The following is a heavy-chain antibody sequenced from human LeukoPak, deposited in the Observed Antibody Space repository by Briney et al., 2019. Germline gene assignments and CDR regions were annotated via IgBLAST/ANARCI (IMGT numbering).Heavy chain of an antibody. J-gene: IGHJ5*02. CDR1: GFTFSSYG. CDR2: ISYDGSNK. CDR3: ARGTVTTPWFDP. Sequence: PGGSLRLSCAASGFTFSSYGMHWVRQAPGKGLEWVAVISYDGSNKYYADSVKGRFTISRDNSKNTLYLQMNSLRAEDTAVYYCARGTVTTPWFDPWGQGTLVTVSS. D-gene: IGHD4-17*01. V-gene: IGHV3-30*03.